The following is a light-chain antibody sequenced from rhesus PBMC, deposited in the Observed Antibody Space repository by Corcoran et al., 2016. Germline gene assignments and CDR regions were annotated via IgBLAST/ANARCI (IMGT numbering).Light chain of an antibody. CDR1: QSLLHSNGYTY. V-gene: IGKV2-78*01. J-gene: IGKJ3*01. CDR2: LVS. CDR3: EQTLQTPFT. Sequence: DIVMTQTPLSLSVTPGEPASISCRSSQSLLHSNGYTYLHWYLQKPGQSPQLLIYLVSNRASGVPDRLSGSGSGTDFTLKISRVEAEDVGVYYCEQTLQTPFTFGPGTKLDIK.